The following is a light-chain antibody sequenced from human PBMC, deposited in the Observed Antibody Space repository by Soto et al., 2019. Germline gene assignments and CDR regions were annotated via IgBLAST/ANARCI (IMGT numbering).Light chain of an antibody. CDR1: SSDVGSYNL. V-gene: IGLV2-23*01. CDR2: EGS. CDR3: CSFAGSSTYV. Sequence: QSALTQPASVSGSPGQSITISCTGTSSDVGSYNLVSWYQQHPGKAPKLMIYEGSKRPSGVSNRFSGYKSGNTASLTISGLQAEDEADYHCCSFAGSSTYVCGTGTKLTVL. J-gene: IGLJ1*01.